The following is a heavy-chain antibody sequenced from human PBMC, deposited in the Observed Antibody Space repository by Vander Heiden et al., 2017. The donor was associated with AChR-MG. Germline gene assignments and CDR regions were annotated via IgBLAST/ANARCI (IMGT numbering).Heavy chain of an antibody. CDR3: ARDQNYYDSSGDPYYYYGMDV. CDR2: ISSSSSTI. CDR1: GFTFSSYS. V-gene: IGHV3-48*01. D-gene: IGHD3-22*01. Sequence: EVQLVESGGGLVQPGGSLRLSCAASGFTFSSYSMTWVRQAPGKGLEWVSYISSSSSTIYYADSMKGRFTIARDNAKNSLYLQMNSLRAEDTAVYYCARDQNYYDSSGDPYYYYGMDVWGQGTTVTVSS. J-gene: IGHJ6*02.